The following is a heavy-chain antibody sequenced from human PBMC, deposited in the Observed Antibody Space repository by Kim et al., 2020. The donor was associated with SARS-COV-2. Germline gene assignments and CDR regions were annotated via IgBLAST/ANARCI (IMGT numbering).Heavy chain of an antibody. CDR1: GGSFSGYY. J-gene: IGHJ4*02. V-gene: IGHV4-34*01. CDR3: ARGRLNLDY. CDR2: INHSGST. Sequence: SETMSLTCAVYGGSFSGYYWSWIRQPPGKGLEWIGEINHSGSTNYNPSLKSRVTISVDTSKNQFSLKLSSVTAADTAVYYCARGRLNLDYWGQGTLVTVSS. D-gene: IGHD3-16*01.